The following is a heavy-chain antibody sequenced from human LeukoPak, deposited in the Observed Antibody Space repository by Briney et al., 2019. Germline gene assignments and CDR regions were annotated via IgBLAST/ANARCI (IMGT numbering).Heavy chain of an antibody. CDR2: IWYDGSNK. CDR3: AKDVGGDSSGYYLYYYYGMDV. D-gene: IGHD3-22*01. J-gene: IGHJ6*02. V-gene: IGHV3-33*06. CDR1: GFTFSSYG. Sequence: GRSLRLSCAASGFTFSSYGMHWVRQAPGKGREWVAVIWYDGSNKYYADSVKGRFTISRDNSKNTLYLQMNSLRAEDTAVYYCAKDVGGDSSGYYLYYYYGMDVWGQGTTVTVSS.